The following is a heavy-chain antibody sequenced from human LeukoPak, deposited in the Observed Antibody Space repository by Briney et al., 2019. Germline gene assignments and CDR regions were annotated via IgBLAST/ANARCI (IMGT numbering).Heavy chain of an antibody. CDR3: ARDLNFGVGGPDY. CDR1: GCTLTGYY. D-gene: IGHD2-15*01. Sequence: ASVKVSCKASGCTLTGYYMHWVRQAPGQGLEWMGWINPSSGGTNYAQKFQGRVTMTRDTSISTAYMELSRLRSDDTAVYYCARDLNFGVGGPDYWGQGTLVTVSS. V-gene: IGHV1-2*02. J-gene: IGHJ4*02. CDR2: INPSSGGT.